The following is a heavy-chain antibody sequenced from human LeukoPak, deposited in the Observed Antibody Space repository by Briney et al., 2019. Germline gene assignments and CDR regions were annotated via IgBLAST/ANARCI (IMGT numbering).Heavy chain of an antibody. Sequence: SETLSLTCTVSSGSLSSVYYGWGWIRQPAGKGLEWIGRMCTRGSTDYNPSLKSRVIMSIDTSKNQFSLKLRSVAAADTAACYCTRARGRDNSYGFQDYWGQGTLVTVSS. V-gene: IGHV4-61*02. CDR3: TRARGRDNSYGFQDY. CDR1: SGSLSSVYY. J-gene: IGHJ4*02. CDR2: MCTRGST. D-gene: IGHD5-18*01.